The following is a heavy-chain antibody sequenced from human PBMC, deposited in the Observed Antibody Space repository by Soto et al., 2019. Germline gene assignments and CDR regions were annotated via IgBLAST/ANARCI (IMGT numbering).Heavy chain of an antibody. D-gene: IGHD1-7*01. Sequence: QVHLVESGGGVVQPGRSLRLSCAASGFSFSTYGMHWVRQAPGKGLEWVAFISNDGSNKYYADSVKGRFTISRDNSKNTLDPQMNSLRAEDTAVCCRAKGFGNYWAFAYWGQGTLGTVYS. CDR3: AKGFGNYWAFAY. V-gene: IGHV3-30*18. J-gene: IGHJ4*02. CDR1: GFSFSTYG. CDR2: ISNDGSNK.